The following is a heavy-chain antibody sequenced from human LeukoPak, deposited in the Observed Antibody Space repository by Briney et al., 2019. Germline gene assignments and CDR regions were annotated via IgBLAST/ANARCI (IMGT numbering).Heavy chain of an antibody. CDR3: ARGGSGWYDPFDY. D-gene: IGHD6-19*01. V-gene: IGHV4-39*07. CDR2: IYYSGSP. CDR1: GASISSSSYY. J-gene: IGHJ4*02. Sequence: NASETLSLTCTVSGASISSSSYYCGWIRQPPGKGLEWIGSIYYSGSPYYNPSPKSRVSILVDMSKNQFSLKLSSVTAADTAVYYCARGGSGWYDPFDYWGQGTLATVSS.